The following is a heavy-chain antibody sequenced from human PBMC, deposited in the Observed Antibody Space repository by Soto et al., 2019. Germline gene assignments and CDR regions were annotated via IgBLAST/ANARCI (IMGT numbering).Heavy chain of an antibody. CDR1: GDTFTTYD. Sequence: ASVKVSCKASGDTFTTYDINWVRQATGHGLEWMGWINPNSGNIGYAQRFQGRVTMTRDTAIRTAYMEVSSLRSDDTAVYHCTRGRASGSYYLLDYWGQGTLVTVSS. CDR3: TRGRASGSYYLLDY. V-gene: IGHV1-8*01. CDR2: INPNSGNI. D-gene: IGHD3-10*01. J-gene: IGHJ4*02.